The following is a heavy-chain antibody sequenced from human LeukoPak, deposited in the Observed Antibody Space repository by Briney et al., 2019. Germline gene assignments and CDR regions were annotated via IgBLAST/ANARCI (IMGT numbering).Heavy chain of an antibody. D-gene: IGHD3-10*01. J-gene: IGHJ4*02. CDR3: ARDPRGSGTDY. Sequence: RSSETQSLTCTVSGGSISSYYWSWIRQPAGKGLEWIGYIYYSGSTNYNPSLKSRVTISVDTSKNQFSLKLSSVTAADTAVYYCARDPRGSGTDYWGQGTLVTVSS. V-gene: IGHV4-59*01. CDR2: IYYSGST. CDR1: GGSISSYY.